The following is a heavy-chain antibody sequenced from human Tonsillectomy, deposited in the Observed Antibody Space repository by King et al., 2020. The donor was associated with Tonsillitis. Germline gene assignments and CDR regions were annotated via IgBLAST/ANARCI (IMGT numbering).Heavy chain of an antibody. V-gene: IGHV1-18*01. CDR2: ISAYNGYT. D-gene: IGHD6-13*01. Sequence: VQLVESGAEVKKPGASVKVSCTASGYTFTTYGINWVRQAPGQGLEWMGWISAYNGYTNFAQKFRDRVTMTTDTSTTTAYMELRSLRSDDTAVYYCARGYSQREFDYWGQGTLVTVSS. CDR3: ARGYSQREFDY. J-gene: IGHJ4*02. CDR1: GYTFTTYG.